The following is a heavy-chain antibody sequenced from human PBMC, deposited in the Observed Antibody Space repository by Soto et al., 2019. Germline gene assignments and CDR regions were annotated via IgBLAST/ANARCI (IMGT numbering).Heavy chain of an antibody. Sequence: PSETLSLTCAVYGGSFSGYYWSWIRQPPGKGLEWIGEINHSGSTNYNPSLKSRVTISVDTSKNQFSLKLSSVTAADTAVYYCASSRYGDYFDYWGQGTLVTVSS. CDR3: ASSRYGDYFDY. J-gene: IGHJ4*02. V-gene: IGHV4-34*01. D-gene: IGHD4-17*01. CDR1: GGSFSGYY. CDR2: INHSGST.